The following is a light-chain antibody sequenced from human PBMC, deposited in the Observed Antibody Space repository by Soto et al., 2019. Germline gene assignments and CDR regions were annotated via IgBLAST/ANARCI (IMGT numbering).Light chain of an antibody. CDR2: AAS. Sequence: AIRMTLSPSSFSASTGDRVTITCRASQGISSYLAWYQQKPGKAPKLLIYAASTLQSGVPSRFSGSGSGTDFTLTISCLQSEDFATYYCQQYYSYPQTFGQGTKVDIK. J-gene: IGKJ1*01. CDR3: QQYYSYPQT. CDR1: QGISSY. V-gene: IGKV1-8*01.